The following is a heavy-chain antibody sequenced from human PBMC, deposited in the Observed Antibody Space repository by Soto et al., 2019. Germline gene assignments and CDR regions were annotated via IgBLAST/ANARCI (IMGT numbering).Heavy chain of an antibody. CDR3: AKGGEILTGPFEY. CDR1: GFTFSSYA. CDR2: ISGSGGST. J-gene: IGHJ4*02. V-gene: IGHV3-23*01. Sequence: EVQLLESGGGLVQPGGSLRLSCAASGFTFSSYAMSWVRQAPGKGLEWVSAISGSGGSTYYADSVKGRFTISRDNSKNTLYLQMNSLRAEDTAGYYCAKGGEILTGPFEYLGQGTLVTVSS. D-gene: IGHD3-9*01.